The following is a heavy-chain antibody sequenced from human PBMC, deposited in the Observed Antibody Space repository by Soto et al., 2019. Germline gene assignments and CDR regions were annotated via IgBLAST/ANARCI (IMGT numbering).Heavy chain of an antibody. V-gene: IGHV4-59*01. CDR1: GGSIRSYY. CDR2: IYYSGST. CDR3: ARVKMVRGVIITENSYYCYGMDV. D-gene: IGHD3-10*01. Sequence: SETRSLTCPVSGGSIRSYYWSWIWQPPGKGLEWIGYIYYSGSTNYNPSLKSRVTISVDTSKNQFSLKLSSVTAADTAVYYCARVKMVRGVIITENSYYCYGMDVWGQGTTVTVSS. J-gene: IGHJ6*02.